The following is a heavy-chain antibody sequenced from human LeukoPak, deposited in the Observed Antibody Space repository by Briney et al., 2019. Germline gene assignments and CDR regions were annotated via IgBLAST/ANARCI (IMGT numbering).Heavy chain of an antibody. V-gene: IGHV4-4*07. CDR2: IYTSGST. CDR1: GGFISSYY. D-gene: IGHD3-3*01. Sequence: SSETLSLTCTVSGGFISSYYWSWIRQPAGKGLEWIGRIYTSGSTNYNPSLKSRVTISVDTSKNQFSLKLSSVTAADTAVYYCARPLTIFGVVINDAFDIWGQGTMVTVSS. J-gene: IGHJ3*02. CDR3: ARPLTIFGVVINDAFDI.